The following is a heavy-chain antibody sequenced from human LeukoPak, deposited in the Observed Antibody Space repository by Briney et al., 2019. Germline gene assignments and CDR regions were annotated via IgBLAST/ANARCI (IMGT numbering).Heavy chain of an antibody. D-gene: IGHD7-27*01. V-gene: IGHV3-7*01. CDR1: GFIFSRYW. Sequence: GGSLRLSCAGSGFIFSRYWMNWLRQAPGKGLEWVANIKQDGSEKNFVYSVNGRFTISRDNAKSSLFPQMTDLRAENTAVYYCANGGTANGEVYSGPGTLVTASS. J-gene: IGHJ4*02. CDR2: IKQDGSEK. CDR3: ANGGTANGEVY.